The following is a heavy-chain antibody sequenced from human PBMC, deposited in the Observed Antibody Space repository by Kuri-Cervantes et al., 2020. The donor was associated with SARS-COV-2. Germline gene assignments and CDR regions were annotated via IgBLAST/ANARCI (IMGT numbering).Heavy chain of an antibody. CDR3: ARDRWDAILDY. Sequence: ASVKVSCKASGYTFTSYGISWVRQAPGQGLEWMGWISAYNLKTIYAQKVQDRVTMTVDTSTDTAFMEVRSLRSDDTAMYYCARDRWDAILDYWGQGTLVTVSS. D-gene: IGHD1-26*01. CDR1: GYTFTSYG. CDR2: ISAYNLKT. J-gene: IGHJ4*02. V-gene: IGHV1-18*04.